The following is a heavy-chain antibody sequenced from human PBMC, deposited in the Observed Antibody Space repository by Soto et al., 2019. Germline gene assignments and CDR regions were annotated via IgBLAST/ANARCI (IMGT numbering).Heavy chain of an antibody. D-gene: IGHD3-10*01. CDR2: ISSSGSTI. Sequence: GGSLRLSCAASGFTFSDYYMSWIRQAPGKGLEWVSYISSSGSTIYYADSVKGRFTISRDNAKNSLYLQMNSLRAEDTAVYYCARACIPFTRYAFDIWGQGTMVTVSS. CDR3: ARACIPFTRYAFDI. J-gene: IGHJ3*02. V-gene: IGHV3-11*01. CDR1: GFTFSDYY.